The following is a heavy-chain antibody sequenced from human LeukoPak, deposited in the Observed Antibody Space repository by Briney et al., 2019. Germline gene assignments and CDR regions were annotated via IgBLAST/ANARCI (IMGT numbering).Heavy chain of an antibody. V-gene: IGHV3-7*01. CDR3: ARDNYHYYGMDV. CDR1: GFTFSDYW. CDR2: IKQEGSEK. J-gene: IGHJ6*02. Sequence: PGGSLRLSCAASGFTFSDYWMSWVRQAPGKGLEWVANIKQEGSEKYYVDSVKGRFTISRDNAKNSLYLQMNSLRAEDTALYYCARDNYHYYGMDVWGQGTTVTVSS.